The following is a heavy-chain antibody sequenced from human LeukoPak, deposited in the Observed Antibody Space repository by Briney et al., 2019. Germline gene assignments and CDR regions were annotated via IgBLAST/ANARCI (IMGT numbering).Heavy chain of an antibody. J-gene: IGHJ6*02. V-gene: IGHV4-39*01. CDR1: GGSISSSSYY. CDR3: AISQGSADPYYYGMDV. Sequence: SETLSLTCTVSGGSISSSSYYWGWIRQPPGKGLEWIGSIYYSESTYYNPSLKSRVTISVDTSKNQFSLKLSSVTAADTAVYYCAISQGSADPYYYGMDVWGQGTTVTVSS. D-gene: IGHD3-3*02. CDR2: IYYSEST.